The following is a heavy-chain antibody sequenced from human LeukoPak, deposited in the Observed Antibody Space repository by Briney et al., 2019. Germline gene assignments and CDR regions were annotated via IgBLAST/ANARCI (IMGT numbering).Heavy chain of an antibody. CDR2: MNKDGSEE. J-gene: IGHJ6*02. CDR1: GITFNKYR. V-gene: IGHV3-7*03. D-gene: IGHD1/OR15-1a*01. Sequence: GGSLRLSCEASGITFNKYRIHWVRQAPGKGPEWVANMNKDGSEEYYVDSVKGRFTIFKDTAKNSLYLQMNNLRVEDTALYYCARNNDMDVWGQGTTVVVSS. CDR3: ARNNDMDV.